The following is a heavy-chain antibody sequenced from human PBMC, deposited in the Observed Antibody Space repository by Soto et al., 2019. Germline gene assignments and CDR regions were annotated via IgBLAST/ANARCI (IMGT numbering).Heavy chain of an antibody. CDR2: INHSGST. D-gene: IGHD3-9*01. Sequence: SETLSLTCAFYGGSFSGYYWSLIRQPPGKGLEWIGEINHSGSTNYNPSLKSRVTISVDTSKNQFSLKLSSVTAADTAVYYCARGYNDILTGPTYYYYYYMDVWGKGTTVTVSS. J-gene: IGHJ6*03. CDR3: ARGYNDILTGPTYYYYYYMDV. CDR1: GGSFSGYY. V-gene: IGHV4-34*01.